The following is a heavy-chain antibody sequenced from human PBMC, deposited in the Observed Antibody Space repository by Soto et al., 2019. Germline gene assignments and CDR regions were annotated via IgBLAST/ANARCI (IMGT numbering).Heavy chain of an antibody. V-gene: IGHV1-18*04. D-gene: IGHD6-13*01. CDR2: ISTYNGNT. Sequence: QVQLVQSGGEVKKPGASVNISCKATGYTFISYSITWVRQAPGQGLEWMGWISTYNGNTKYAQSPQGRVTLTTDTSTNTAFMEIRGLRSDDTAIYYCARERANSTGWYDYFDQWGQGTLVAVSS. J-gene: IGHJ4*02. CDR3: ARERANSTGWYDYFDQ. CDR1: GYTFISYS.